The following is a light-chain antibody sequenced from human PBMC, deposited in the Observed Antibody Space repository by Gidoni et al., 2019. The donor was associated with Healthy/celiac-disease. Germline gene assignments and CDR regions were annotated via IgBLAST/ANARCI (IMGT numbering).Light chain of an antibody. Sequence: QSVMTQPPSVSGAPGQRVTISCTGSSSNIGAGYDLHWYQQLPGTAPKLLIYGNSNRPSGVPDRFSGSKSGTSASLAITGLQAEDEADYYCQSYDSSLGGSKVVFGGGTKLTVL. V-gene: IGLV1-40*01. CDR1: SSNIGAGYD. J-gene: IGLJ2*01. CDR2: GNS. CDR3: QSYDSSLGGSKVV.